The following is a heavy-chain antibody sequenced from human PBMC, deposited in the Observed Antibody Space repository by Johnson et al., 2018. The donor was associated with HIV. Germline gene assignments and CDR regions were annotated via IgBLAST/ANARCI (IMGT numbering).Heavy chain of an antibody. CDR2: IKQEGSEK. V-gene: IGHV3-7*05. J-gene: IGHJ3*02. CDR3: ARKGDAFDI. CDR1: GFTFSSYD. Sequence: VQLVESGGGLVQPGGSLRLSCAASGFTFSSYDMHWVRQATGKGLEWVANIKQEGSEKYYVDSVKGRFTISRDNAKNSLYLQMTSLRAEDTAVYYCARKGDAFDIWGQGTMVIVSS.